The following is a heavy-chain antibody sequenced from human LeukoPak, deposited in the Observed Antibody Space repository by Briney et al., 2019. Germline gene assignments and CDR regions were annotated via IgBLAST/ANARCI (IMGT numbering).Heavy chain of an antibody. Sequence: SVKVSCKASGGTFSSYAISWVRQAPGQGLEWMGGIIPILGTANYAQKFQGRVTITADESTSTAYMELSSLRSEDTAVYYCARYCSGGSCSEGYYYGMDVWGQGTTVTVSS. D-gene: IGHD2-15*01. CDR3: ARYCSGGSCSEGYYYGMDV. J-gene: IGHJ6*02. V-gene: IGHV1-69*01. CDR1: GGTFSSYA. CDR2: IIPILGTA.